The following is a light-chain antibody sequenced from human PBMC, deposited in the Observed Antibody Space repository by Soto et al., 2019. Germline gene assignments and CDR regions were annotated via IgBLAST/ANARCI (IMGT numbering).Light chain of an antibody. CDR2: GAS. J-gene: IGKJ5*01. CDR1: QSVSSSY. Sequence: EIVLTQSPGTLSLSPGERATLSCSASQSVSSSYLAWYQQKPGQAPRLLIYGASSRATGIPDRFSGSGSGTDFTLTISRLEPEDFAVYYCQQYGSSPPINFGQGTRLEI. V-gene: IGKV3-20*01. CDR3: QQYGSSPPIN.